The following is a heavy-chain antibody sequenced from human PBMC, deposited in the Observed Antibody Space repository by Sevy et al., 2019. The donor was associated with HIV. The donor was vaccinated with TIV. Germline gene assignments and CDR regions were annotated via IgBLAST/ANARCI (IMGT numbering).Heavy chain of an antibody. Sequence: GGSLRLSCSASGFTFNYYGMYWVRQAPGKGLQYVSGISSNGDSTDYGDSVKGRFTISRDNSKNTLYLQMSSLRAEDMAVYYCLRDLLRPVVVPAASFDYWGQRTLVTVSS. V-gene: IGHV3-64D*06. J-gene: IGHJ4*02. CDR2: ISSNGDST. CDR3: LRDLLRPVVVPAASFDY. D-gene: IGHD2-2*01. CDR1: GFTFNYYG.